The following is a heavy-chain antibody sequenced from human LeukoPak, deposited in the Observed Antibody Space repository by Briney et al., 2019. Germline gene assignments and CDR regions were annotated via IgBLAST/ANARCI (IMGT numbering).Heavy chain of an antibody. CDR1: GGSIRSSYYY. V-gene: IGHV4-39*07. J-gene: IGHJ3*02. D-gene: IGHD3-10*01. CDR2: IYDSGST. Sequence: SETLSLTCTVSGGSIRSSYYYWGWIRQPPGKGLGWIGSIYDSGSTYYNPSLKSRVTISVDRSKNQFSLKLSSVTAADTAVYYCARAGGTMVRGVFINDAFDIWGQGTMVTVSS. CDR3: ARAGGTMVRGVFINDAFDI.